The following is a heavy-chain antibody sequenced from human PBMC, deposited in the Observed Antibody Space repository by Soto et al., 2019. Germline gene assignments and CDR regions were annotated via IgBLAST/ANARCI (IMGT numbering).Heavy chain of an antibody. Sequence: SDTLSLSCAVYGVSFSGHSLTLIRQSPGKGLEWIGDINHSGRVNYSPSLKSRVTISLDTSKNQFSLTLSAVTAADTAMYYCSTRAYDTNGYYRFDPWGQGNLVTVSS. CDR2: INHSGRV. V-gene: IGHV4-34*01. CDR3: STRAYDTNGYYRFDP. J-gene: IGHJ5*01. CDR1: GVSFSGHS. D-gene: IGHD3-22*01.